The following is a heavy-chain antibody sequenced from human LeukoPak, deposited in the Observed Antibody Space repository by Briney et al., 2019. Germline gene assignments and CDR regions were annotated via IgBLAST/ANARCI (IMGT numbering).Heavy chain of an antibody. CDR3: ARAARSGWSRRLIDY. CDR1: GFDFSAYD. J-gene: IGHJ4*02. V-gene: IGHV3-13*01. D-gene: IGHD6-19*01. CDR2: IGTAGDT. Sequence: GGSLGLSCAASGFDFSAYDMHWVRQATGKGLEWVSVIGTAGDTYYADSVKGRFTISRENAKNSFNLQMNSLRAGDTAVYYCARAARSGWSRRLIDYWGQGTLVTVSS.